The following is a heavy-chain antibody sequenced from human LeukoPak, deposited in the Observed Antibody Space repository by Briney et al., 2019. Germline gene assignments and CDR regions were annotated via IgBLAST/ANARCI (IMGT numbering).Heavy chain of an antibody. Sequence: ASVKVSCKASAYTFTGYYMHWVRQAPGQGLEWMGWINPNSGGTNYAQKFQGRVTMTRDTSISTAYMELSRLRSDDTAVYYCARLGYCSSTSCYFWLDPWGQGTLVTVSS. CDR1: AYTFTGYY. J-gene: IGHJ5*02. D-gene: IGHD2-2*01. CDR3: ARLGYCSSTSCYFWLDP. V-gene: IGHV1-2*02. CDR2: INPNSGGT.